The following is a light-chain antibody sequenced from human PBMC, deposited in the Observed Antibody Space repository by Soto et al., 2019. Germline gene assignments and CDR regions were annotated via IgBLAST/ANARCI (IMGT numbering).Light chain of an antibody. CDR3: QQYDNYPLT. CDR2: DAS. J-gene: IGKJ4*01. CDR1: QSINNW. Sequence: DIQMTQSPSTLSASVGDRVTITCRASQSINNWLAWYQQKPGKAPKFLIYDASNLESGVPSRFSGSASGTEFTITISSLQPADFAPYYCQQYDNYPLTFGGGTKVDI. V-gene: IGKV1-5*01.